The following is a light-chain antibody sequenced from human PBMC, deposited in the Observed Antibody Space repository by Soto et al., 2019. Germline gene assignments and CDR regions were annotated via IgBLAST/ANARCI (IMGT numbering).Light chain of an antibody. V-gene: IGKV1-12*01. CDR3: QQANSFPRT. Sequence: DIQMTQSPSSVSASVGDRVTITCRASQGIGSWLAWYQQKPGKAPNLLIYSASSLQSGVPSRFSGSGSGTDFTLTINSLQPEDFATYYCQQANSFPRTFGPGTKVDFK. J-gene: IGKJ3*01. CDR1: QGIGSW. CDR2: SAS.